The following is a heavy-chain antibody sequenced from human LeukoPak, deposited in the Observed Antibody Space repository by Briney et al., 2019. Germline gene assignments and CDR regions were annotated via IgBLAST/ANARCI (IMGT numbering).Heavy chain of an antibody. CDR1: GFTFSSYA. Sequence: GGSLRLSCAASGFTFSSYAMHWVRQALGKGLEWVAVISYDGSNKYYADSVKGRFTISGDNSKNTLYLQMNSLRAEDTAVYYCARDAYYDILTGYYCDYWGQGTLVTVSS. CDR3: ARDAYYDILTGYYCDY. V-gene: IGHV3-30*04. D-gene: IGHD3-9*01. CDR2: ISYDGSNK. J-gene: IGHJ4*02.